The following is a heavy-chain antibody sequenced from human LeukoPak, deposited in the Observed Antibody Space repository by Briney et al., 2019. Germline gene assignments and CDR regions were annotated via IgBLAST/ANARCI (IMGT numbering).Heavy chain of an antibody. V-gene: IGHV1-69-2*01. CDR3: ARVGSELLPGYQLPHYYYYYMDV. J-gene: IGHJ6*03. CDR2: VDPEDGET. D-gene: IGHD2-2*01. Sequence: GATVKISCKASGYTFTDYYMHWVQQAPGKGLEWMGRVDPEDGETIYAEKFQGRVTITADTSTDTAYMELSSLRSEDTAVYYCARVGSELLPGYQLPHYYYYYMDVWGKGTTVTVSS. CDR1: GYTFTDYY.